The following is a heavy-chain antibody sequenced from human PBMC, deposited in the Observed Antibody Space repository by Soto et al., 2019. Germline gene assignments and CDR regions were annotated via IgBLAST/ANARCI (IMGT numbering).Heavy chain of an antibody. CDR3: ARRYCSGGSCYSIFDY. CDR2: IYYSGST. D-gene: IGHD2-15*01. Sequence: SETLSLTYTVSGGSISSYYWSWIRQPPGKGLEWIGYIYYSGSTNYNPSLKSRVTISVDTSKNQFSLKLSSVTAADTAVYYCARRYCSGGSCYSIFDYWGQGTLVTVSS. J-gene: IGHJ4*02. V-gene: IGHV4-59*01. CDR1: GGSISSYY.